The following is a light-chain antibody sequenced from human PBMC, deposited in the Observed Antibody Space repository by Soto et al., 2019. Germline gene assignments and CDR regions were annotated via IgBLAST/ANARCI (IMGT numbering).Light chain of an antibody. CDR2: AAS. J-gene: IGKJ4*01. V-gene: IGKV1-9*01. Sequence: DIQLTQSPSFLSASVGDRVTITCRASRGISSYLAWYQQKPGKAPKLLIYAASTLQSGVPSRFSGSGSGTEFTLTISSLQPEDFATYYCQQFNIYPPALTFGGGTKVEIK. CDR1: RGISSY. CDR3: QQFNIYPPALT.